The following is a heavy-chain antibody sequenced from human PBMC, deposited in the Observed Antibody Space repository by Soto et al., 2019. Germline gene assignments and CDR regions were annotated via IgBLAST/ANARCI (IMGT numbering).Heavy chain of an antibody. D-gene: IGHD3-10*01. J-gene: IGHJ6*03. CDR3: ARATFNYYYGSGSSSYYMDV. Sequence: SETLSLTCTVSGGSISSGGYYWSWIRQHPGKGLEWIGCIYYSGSTYYNPSLKSRVTISVDTSKNQFSLKLSSVTAADTAVYYCARATFNYYYGSGSSSYYMDVWGKGTTVTVSS. CDR2: IYYSGST. V-gene: IGHV4-31*03. CDR1: GGSISSGGYY.